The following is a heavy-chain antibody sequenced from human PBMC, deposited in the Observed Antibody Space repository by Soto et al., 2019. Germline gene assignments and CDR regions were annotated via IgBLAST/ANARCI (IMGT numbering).Heavy chain of an antibody. J-gene: IGHJ3*02. CDR1: GVSLNSGDYF. Sequence: PSETLSLTCTVSGVSLNSGDYFWSWVRQLPGKGLEWIGYISYSGRTFYSPIMNSRTSISADTSQNHFSLTMTSVIAADTAVYFCARWTYLYDGSNIRYGGFDTWGQGTKVTVSS. D-gene: IGHD4-17*01. CDR3: ARWTYLYDGSNIRYGGFDT. V-gene: IGHV4-31*03. CDR2: ISYSGRT.